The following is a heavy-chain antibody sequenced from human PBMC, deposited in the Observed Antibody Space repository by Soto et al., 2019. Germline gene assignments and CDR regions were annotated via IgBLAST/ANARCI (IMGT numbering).Heavy chain of an antibody. CDR2: ISSSSSYI. V-gene: IGHV3-21*01. CDR3: AREFHVLRFLEWPYYYGMDV. D-gene: IGHD3-3*01. J-gene: IGHJ6*02. CDR1: GFTFSSYS. Sequence: EVQLVESGGGLVKPGGSLRLSCAASGFTFSSYSMNWVRQAPGKGLEWVSSISSSSSYIYYADSVKGRFTISRDNAKNSLYLQMNSLIAEDTAVYYCAREFHVLRFLEWPYYYGMDVWGQGTTVTVSS.